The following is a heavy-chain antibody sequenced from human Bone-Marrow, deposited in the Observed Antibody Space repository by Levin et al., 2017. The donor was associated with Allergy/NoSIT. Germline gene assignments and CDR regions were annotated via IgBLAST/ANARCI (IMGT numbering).Heavy chain of an antibody. CDR1: GDTLRSYS. CDR3: ATTKNYDFWSGYWFSEY. Sequence: KISCKASGDTLRSYSLSWVRQAPGQGLEWMGGIIPMFNVPNYAQSFQGRVTITADESTSTAYIELSSLTSEDTAVYYCATTKNYDFWSGYWFSEYWGQGTLVTVSS. CDR2: IIPMFNVP. D-gene: IGHD3-3*01. J-gene: IGHJ4*02. V-gene: IGHV1-69*01.